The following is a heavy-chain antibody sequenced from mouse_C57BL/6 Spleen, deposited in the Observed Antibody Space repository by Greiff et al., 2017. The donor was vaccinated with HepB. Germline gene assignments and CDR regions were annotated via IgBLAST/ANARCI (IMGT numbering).Heavy chain of an antibody. J-gene: IGHJ1*03. CDR1: GYTFTSYW. CDR2: IDPNSGGT. V-gene: IGHV1-72*01. Sequence: VKQSCKASGYTFTSYWMHWVKQRPGRGLEWIGRIDPNSGGTKYNEKFKSKATLTVDKPSSTAYMQLSSLTSEDSAVYYCARKASSPWYFDVWGTGTTVTVSS. CDR3: ARKASSPWYFDV. D-gene: IGHD1-1*01.